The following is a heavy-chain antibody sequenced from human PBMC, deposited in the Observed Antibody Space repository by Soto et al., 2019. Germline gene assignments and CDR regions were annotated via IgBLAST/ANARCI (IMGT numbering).Heavy chain of an antibody. J-gene: IGHJ6*02. D-gene: IGHD2-2*01. V-gene: IGHV3-30-3*01. CDR2: ISYDGSNK. CDR3: ARDLIVVVPAATWGYYYYGMDV. Sequence: PGGSLRLSCAASGFTFSSYAMHWVRQAPGKGLEWVAVISYDGSNKYYADSVKGRFTISRDNSENTLYLQMNSLRAEDTAVYYCARDLIVVVPAATWGYYYYGMDVWGQGTTVTVSS. CDR1: GFTFSSYA.